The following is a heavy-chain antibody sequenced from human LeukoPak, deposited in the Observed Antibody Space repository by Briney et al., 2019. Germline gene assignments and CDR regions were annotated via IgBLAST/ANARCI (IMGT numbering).Heavy chain of an antibody. V-gene: IGHV3-21*01. CDR3: ARDQRGYSGYEIDC. CDR1: GFTFSSYS. CDR2: ISSSSSYI. Sequence: GGSLRLSCAASGFTFSSYSMNWVRQAPGKGLEWVSSISSSSSYIYYADSVKGRFTISRDNAKNSLYLQMNSLRAEDTAVYYCARDQRGYSGYEIDCWGQGTLVTVSS. D-gene: IGHD5-12*01. J-gene: IGHJ4*02.